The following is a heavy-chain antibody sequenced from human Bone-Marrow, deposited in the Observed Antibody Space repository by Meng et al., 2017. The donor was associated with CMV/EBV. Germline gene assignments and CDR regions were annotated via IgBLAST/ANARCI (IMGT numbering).Heavy chain of an antibody. D-gene: IGHD3-22*01. J-gene: IGHJ6*02. CDR3: ASLGQLDGDESSCYRFIGGYGMDV. CDR1: GNTFTSCA. Sequence: SVKVFCNASGNTFTSCAISWVRQAPGQGLEWMGYIIPVLGIANYAQKFQGRVTITTDKSTNTAYMALSGLRSEDTAVYYGASLGQLDGDESSCYRFIGGYGMDVWGQGTTVTVSS. CDR2: IIPVLGIA. V-gene: IGHV1-69*10.